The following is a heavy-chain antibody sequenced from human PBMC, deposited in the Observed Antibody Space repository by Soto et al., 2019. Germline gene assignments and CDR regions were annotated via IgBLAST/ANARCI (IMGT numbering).Heavy chain of an antibody. CDR1: GGTFSNDI. CDR3: VRDYPIGSTYSGYDGIDY. J-gene: IGHJ4*02. D-gene: IGHD5-12*01. Sequence: QVQVVQSGAEVKKPGSSVKVSCKASGGTFSNDIITWVRQAPGQGLEWMGRIIPLLDIANYAQKFQGRVTITADKSTSTAYMELNSLRSEDTAVYYCVRDYPIGSTYSGYDGIDYWGQGTLVTVSS. V-gene: IGHV1-69*08. CDR2: IIPLLDIA.